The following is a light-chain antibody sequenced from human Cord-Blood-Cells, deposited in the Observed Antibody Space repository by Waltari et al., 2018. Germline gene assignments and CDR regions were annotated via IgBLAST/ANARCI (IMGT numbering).Light chain of an antibody. CDR1: SSDVGGYNY. CDR2: DVI. CDR3: SSYTSSSTRV. J-gene: IGLJ3*02. V-gene: IGLV2-14*01. Sequence: QSALTQPASVSGSPGQSITISCTGTSSDVGGYNYVSWYQQHPGKAPKLMIYDVINRPSGVSNRFSGSKSGNPPSLTISGLQAEDEADYYCSSYTSSSTRVFGGGTKLTVL.